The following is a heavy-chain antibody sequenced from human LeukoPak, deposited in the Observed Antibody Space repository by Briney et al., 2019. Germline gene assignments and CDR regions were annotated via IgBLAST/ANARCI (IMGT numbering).Heavy chain of an antibody. Sequence: SQTLSLTCTVSGGSINSGDYYWSWIRQPPGKGLEWIGYIYYIGSTYYKPSPMSRVTMSLDTSKNRFSLKLSSVTAADTAVYYCARALGYCSSSRCYSLDYWGQGTLVTVSS. CDR2: IYYIGST. CDR1: GGSINSGDYY. J-gene: IGHJ4*02. D-gene: IGHD2-15*01. V-gene: IGHV4-30-4*08. CDR3: ARALGYCSSSRCYSLDY.